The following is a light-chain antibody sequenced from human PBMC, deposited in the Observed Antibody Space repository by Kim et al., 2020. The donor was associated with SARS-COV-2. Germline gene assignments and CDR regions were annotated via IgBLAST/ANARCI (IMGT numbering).Light chain of an antibody. Sequence: SPGERATLSCRARQSVGNSLAWFQQKPGQAPRLLIFETSNRDTGIPARFSGSGSGTGFTLTISSLEPEDFAVYYCQQRYDWPLTFGGGTKVDIK. CDR2: ETS. V-gene: IGKV3-11*01. J-gene: IGKJ4*01. CDR3: QQRYDWPLT. CDR1: QSVGNS.